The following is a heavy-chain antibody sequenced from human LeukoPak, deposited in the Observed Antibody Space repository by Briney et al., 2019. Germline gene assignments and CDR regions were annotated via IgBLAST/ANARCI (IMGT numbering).Heavy chain of an antibody. CDR3: ARVTSAPGSYYYMDV. CDR1: GFTFSSYS. V-gene: IGHV3-21*01. Sequence: GGSLRLSCAASGFTFSSYSMNWVRQAPGKGLEWVSSISSSSSYIYYADSVKGRFTISRDNAKNSLYLQMNSLRAEDTAVYYCARVTSAPGSYYYMDVWGKGTTVTVSS. CDR2: ISSSSSYI. D-gene: IGHD3-10*01. J-gene: IGHJ6*03.